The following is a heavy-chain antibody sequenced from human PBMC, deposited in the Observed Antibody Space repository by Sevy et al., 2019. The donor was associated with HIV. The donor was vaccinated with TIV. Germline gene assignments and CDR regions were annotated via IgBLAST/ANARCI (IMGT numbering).Heavy chain of an antibody. J-gene: IGHJ4*02. CDR3: AREGCTQPHDY. CDR2: FSFGCGRI. CDR1: GFTFAKYS. Sequence: GGSLRLSCAASGFTFAKYSMSWLRQAPGKGLEWVSTFSFGCGRINYADSVKGRFTVSRDDSKNTPYLQMNSLRAEDTATYFCAREGCTQPHDYWGQGTLVTVSS. V-gene: IGHV3-23*01.